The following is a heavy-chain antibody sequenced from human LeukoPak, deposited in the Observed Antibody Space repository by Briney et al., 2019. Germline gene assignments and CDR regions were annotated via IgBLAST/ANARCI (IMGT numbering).Heavy chain of an antibody. Sequence: SETLSLTCTVSGGSISSYYWSWIRQPPGKGLEWIGYIYYSGSTNYNPSLKSRVTISVDTSKNQFSLQLSSVTPEDTAVYYCARVYSSWSPSLSVTHYFDSWGQGALVTVSS. CDR2: IYYSGST. CDR3: ARVYSSWSPSLSVTHYFDS. D-gene: IGHD6-13*01. CDR1: GGSISSYY. J-gene: IGHJ4*01. V-gene: IGHV4-59*12.